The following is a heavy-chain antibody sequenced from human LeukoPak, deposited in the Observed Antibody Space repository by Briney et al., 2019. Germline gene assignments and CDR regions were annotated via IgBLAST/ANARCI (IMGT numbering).Heavy chain of an antibody. D-gene: IGHD4-17*01. CDR2: IYYSGST. J-gene: IGHJ4*02. Sequence: SETLSLTCTVSGGSISSGGYYWSWIRQHPGKGLEWIGYIYYSGSTYYNPSLKSRVIISVDTSKNQFSLKLSSVTAADTAVYYCARGSRYGDYTDYWGQGTLVAVSS. CDR3: ARGSRYGDYTDY. V-gene: IGHV4-31*03. CDR1: GGSISSGGYY.